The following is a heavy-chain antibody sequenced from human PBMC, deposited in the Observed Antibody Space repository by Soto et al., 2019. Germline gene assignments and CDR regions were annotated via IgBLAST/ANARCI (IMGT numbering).Heavy chain of an antibody. CDR2: IYYTGST. V-gene: IGHV4-61*08. Sequence: SETLSLTCAVSGGSISSGGYSWSWIRQPPGKGLEWIGYIYYTGSTNYNPSLKSRVTISVDTSKNQFSLKLTSVTAADTAVYYCANVNYFDRYFDFWGQGTLVSVSS. J-gene: IGHJ4*02. CDR1: GGSISSGGYS. D-gene: IGHD3-22*01. CDR3: ANVNYFDRYFDF.